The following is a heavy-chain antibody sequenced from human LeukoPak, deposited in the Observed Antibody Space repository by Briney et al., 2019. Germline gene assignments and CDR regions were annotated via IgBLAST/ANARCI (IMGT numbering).Heavy chain of an antibody. CDR1: GGSISSGDYY. V-gene: IGHV4-30-4*08. D-gene: IGHD3-3*01. CDR2: IYYSGST. J-gene: IGHJ3*02. CDR3: ARVWSGYEAFDI. Sequence: KASETLSLTCTVSGGSISSGDYYWSWIRQPPGKGLEWIGYIYYSGSTYYNPSLKSRVTISVDTSKNQFSLKLSSVTAADTAVYYCARVWSGYEAFDIWGQGTMVTVSS.